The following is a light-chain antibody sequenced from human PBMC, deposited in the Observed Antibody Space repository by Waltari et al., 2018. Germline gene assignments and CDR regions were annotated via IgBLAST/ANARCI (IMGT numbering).Light chain of an antibody. CDR3: QQYGSSPAT. Sequence: ELVLTQSPGTLSLSPGDRATLSCRASQSVSGSYLAWYQQKPGQAPRLLIYGASYSATCIPDRFSGSGSGTDFTLTISRLEPEDFAVFYCQQYGSSPATFGQGTRLEIK. J-gene: IGKJ5*01. CDR1: QSVSGSY. CDR2: GAS. V-gene: IGKV3-20*01.